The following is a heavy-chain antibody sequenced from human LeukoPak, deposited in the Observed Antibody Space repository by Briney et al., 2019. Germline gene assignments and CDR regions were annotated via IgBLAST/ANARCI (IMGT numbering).Heavy chain of an antibody. V-gene: IGHV3-23*01. J-gene: IGHJ4*02. CDR3: AKATYDSSALGY. CDR2: ISGSGGST. Sequence: GGSLRLSCAASGFTFSSYAMSWVRQAPGKGLEWVSAISGSGGSTYYADSAKGRFTISRDNSKNTLYLQMNSLRAEDTAVYYCAKATYDSSALGYWGQGTLVTVSS. CDR1: GFTFSSYA. D-gene: IGHD3-22*01.